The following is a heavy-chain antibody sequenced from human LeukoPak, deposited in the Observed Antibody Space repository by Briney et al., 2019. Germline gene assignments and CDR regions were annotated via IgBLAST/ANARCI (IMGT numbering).Heavy chain of an antibody. CDR3: ASAVAARKTYYFDY. Sequence: SGTLSLTCTVSGGSISSYYWSWIRQPPGKGLEWIGHIYYTGSTNYNPSLKSRVTISVDTSKNQFSLKLSSVTAADTAVYCCASAVAARKTYYFDYWGQGTLVTVSS. J-gene: IGHJ4*02. CDR1: GGSISSYY. V-gene: IGHV4-59*01. CDR2: IYYTGST. D-gene: IGHD2-15*01.